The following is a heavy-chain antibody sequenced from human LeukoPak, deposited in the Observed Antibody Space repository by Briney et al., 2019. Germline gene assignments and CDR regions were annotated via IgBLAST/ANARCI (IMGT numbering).Heavy chain of an antibody. CDR1: GGSISSYY. D-gene: IGHD6-6*01. Sequence: SETLSLTCTVSGGSISSYYWSWIRQPPGKGLEWIGYIYYSGSTNYNPSLKSRVTISVDTSKNQFSLKLSSVTAADTAVYYCARGPWPYSSSGLDYWGQGTLVTVSS. CDR2: IYYSGST. V-gene: IGHV4-59*01. CDR3: ARGPWPYSSSGLDY. J-gene: IGHJ4*02.